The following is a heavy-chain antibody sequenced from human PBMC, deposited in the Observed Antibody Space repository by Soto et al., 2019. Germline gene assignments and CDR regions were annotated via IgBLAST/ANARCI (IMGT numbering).Heavy chain of an antibody. D-gene: IGHD6-13*01. V-gene: IGHV3-23*01. CDR3: AKGSADGVPYDFDY. CDR2: INDRGDST. J-gene: IGHJ4*02. CDR1: GFGFSSYA. Sequence: EVQLLESGGGLVQPGGSLRLSCAASGFGFSSYAMSWVRQAPGKGLEWVSAINDRGDSTYYADTVKGRFTISRDNSKDTLYLQRESLRAEGTAVYYCAKGSADGVPYDFDYWGQGTLVTVSS.